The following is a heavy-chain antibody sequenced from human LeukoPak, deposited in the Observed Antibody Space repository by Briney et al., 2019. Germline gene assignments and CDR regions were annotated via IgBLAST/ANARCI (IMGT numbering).Heavy chain of an antibody. CDR1: GFTFSSYW. CDR3: AREGAGSRTLFDY. V-gene: IGHV3-7*01. D-gene: IGHD1-14*01. Sequence: GGSLRLSCAASGFTFSSYWMSWVRQAPGKGLGWVANIKQDGSEKYYVDSVKGRFTISRDNAKNSLYLQMNSLRAEDTAVYYCAREGAGSRTLFDYWGQGTLVTVSS. CDR2: IKQDGSEK. J-gene: IGHJ4*02.